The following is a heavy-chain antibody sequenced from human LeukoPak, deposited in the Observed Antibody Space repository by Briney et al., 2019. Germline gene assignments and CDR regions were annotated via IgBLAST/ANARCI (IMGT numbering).Heavy chain of an antibody. CDR2: INHSGSA. CDR3: ARGFSRYSSSWYQDY. J-gene: IGHJ4*02. CDR1: GGSFSGYY. Sequence: SETLSLTCAVYGGSFSGYYWSWLRQPPGKGLEWIGEINHSGSANYNPSLKSRVTISVDTSKNQFSLKLSSVTAADTAVYYCARGFSRYSSSWYQDYWGQGTLVTVSS. D-gene: IGHD6-13*01. V-gene: IGHV4-34*01.